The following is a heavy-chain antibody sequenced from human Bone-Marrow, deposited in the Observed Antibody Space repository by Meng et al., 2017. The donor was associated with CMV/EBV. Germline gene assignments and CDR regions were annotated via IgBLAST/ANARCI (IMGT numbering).Heavy chain of an antibody. CDR3: ARGNDYGEPYYYDGMDA. CDR1: GYTFTSYG. V-gene: IGHV1-18*01. D-gene: IGHD4-17*01. J-gene: IGHJ6*02. Sequence: ASAKLFCKASGYTFTSYGISWVRQAPGQGLEWMGWISAYNGNTNYAQKLQGRVTMTTDTSTSTAYMELRSLRSDDTAVYYCARGNDYGEPYYYDGMDAWGQGTTVTDSS. CDR2: ISAYNGNT.